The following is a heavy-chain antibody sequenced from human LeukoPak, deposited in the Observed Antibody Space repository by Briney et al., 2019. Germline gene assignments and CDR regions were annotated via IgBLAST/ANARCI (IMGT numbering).Heavy chain of an antibody. CDR2: ISSSSSYI. D-gene: IGHD3-22*01. CDR1: GFTFDDYG. CDR3: ALDSSGYPAIH. Sequence: GGSLRLSCAASGFTFDDYGMSWVRQAPGKGLEWVSSISSSSSYIYYADSVKGRFTISRDNAKNSLYLQMNSLRAEDTAVYYCALDSSGYPAIHWGQGALVTVSS. J-gene: IGHJ4*02. V-gene: IGHV3-21*06.